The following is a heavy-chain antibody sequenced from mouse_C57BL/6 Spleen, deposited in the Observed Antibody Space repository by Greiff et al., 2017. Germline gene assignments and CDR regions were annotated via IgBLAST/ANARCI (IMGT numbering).Heavy chain of an antibody. V-gene: IGHV1-64*01. D-gene: IGHD2-1*01. J-gene: IGHJ4*01. CDR1: GYTFTSYW. CDR3: ARSPYGNFPMDY. CDR2: IHPNSGST. Sequence: QVQLKQPGAELVKPGASVKLSCKASGYTFTSYWMHWVKQRPGQGLEWIGMIHPNSGSTNYNEKFKSKATLTVDKSSSTAYMQLSSLTSEDSAVYYCARSPYGNFPMDYWGQGTSVTVSS.